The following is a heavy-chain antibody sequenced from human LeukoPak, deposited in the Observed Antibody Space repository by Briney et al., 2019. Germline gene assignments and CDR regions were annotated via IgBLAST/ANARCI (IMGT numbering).Heavy chain of an antibody. Sequence: GGSLRLSCAASGFTFSSYAMSWLRQAPGKGLEWVSGISGSGSSTYYADSVKGRFTISRDKSKNTLYMQMNSLRAEDTAVYYCAKDPRLLMTTWGNWFDPWGQGTLVTVSS. V-gene: IGHV3-23*01. D-gene: IGHD4-11*01. CDR2: ISGSGSST. CDR3: AKDPRLLMTTWGNWFDP. J-gene: IGHJ5*02. CDR1: GFTFSSYA.